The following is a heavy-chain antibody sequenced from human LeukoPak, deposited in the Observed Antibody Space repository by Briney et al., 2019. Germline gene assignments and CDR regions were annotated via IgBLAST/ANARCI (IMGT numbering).Heavy chain of an antibody. V-gene: IGHV1-46*01. Sequence: ASVKVSCKASGYTFTTYHMHWVRQAPGQELEWMGIINPSGGITSYAQKFQSRVTMTRDTSTSTVNMELSSLRSEDTAVYYCARAYYYDSSGPIHYFDYWGQGTLVTVSS. CDR1: GYTFTTYH. CDR3: ARAYYYDSSGPIHYFDY. D-gene: IGHD3-22*01. J-gene: IGHJ4*02. CDR2: INPSGGIT.